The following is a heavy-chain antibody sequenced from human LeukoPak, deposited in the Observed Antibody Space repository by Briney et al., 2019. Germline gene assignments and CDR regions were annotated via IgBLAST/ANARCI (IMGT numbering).Heavy chain of an antibody. D-gene: IGHD3-22*01. CDR2: IDFTTGAS. J-gene: IGHJ4*02. CDR3: AKVNYYEPYF. Sequence: GGSLRLSCAASGFPFSSYSMTWVRQAPGKGLEWVSTIDFTTGASYYADSVRGRFIFSRDNTQNTLYLQLNSLRADDTAVYYCAKVNYYEPYFWGQGTLVTVSS. V-gene: IGHV3-23*01. CDR1: GFPFSSYS.